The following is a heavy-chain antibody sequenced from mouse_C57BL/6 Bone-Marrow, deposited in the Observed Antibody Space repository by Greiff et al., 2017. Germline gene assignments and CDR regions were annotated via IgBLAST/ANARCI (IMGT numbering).Heavy chain of an antibody. CDR3: GRRTPLRTLDY. V-gene: IGHV4-1*01. CDR1: GIDFSRYW. Sequence: EVQLHESGGGLVPPGGSLSLSCAASGIDFSRYWMSWVRRAPGKGLEWIGEINPDSSTINYAPSLKDQFIISSDNDKNTLYLQISQVRSEDTAHFCAGRRTPLRTLDYWGQGTTRTVSS. J-gene: IGHJ2*01. D-gene: IGHD6-1*01. CDR2: INPDSSTI.